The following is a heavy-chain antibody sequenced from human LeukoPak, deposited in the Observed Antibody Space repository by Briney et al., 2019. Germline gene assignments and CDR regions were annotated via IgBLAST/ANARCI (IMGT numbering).Heavy chain of an antibody. CDR3: ATWAFYHDLDV. Sequence: GGSLRLSCVASGFTLDAYAMHWVRQVRGKGLEWVSLINADGSRTYYADSVKGRFNISRDNYKNSLYLQMTSLRPEDSALYYCATWAFYHDLDVWGRGTTVTVSS. D-gene: IGHD3-3*01. J-gene: IGHJ6*02. V-gene: IGHV3-43*02. CDR2: INADGSRT. CDR1: GFTLDAYA.